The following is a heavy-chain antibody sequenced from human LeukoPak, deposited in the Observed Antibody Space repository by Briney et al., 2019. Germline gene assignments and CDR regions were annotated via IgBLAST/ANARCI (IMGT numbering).Heavy chain of an antibody. CDR3: AKDGYYYDSSGYYSDY. CDR1: GFTFSSYA. J-gene: IGHJ4*02. D-gene: IGHD3-22*01. CDR2: VSGSGGST. Sequence: GGSLRLSCAASGFTFSSYAMSWVRQAPGKGLEWVSAVSGSGGSTYYADFVKGRFTISRDNSKNTLYLQMNSLRAEDTAVYYCAKDGYYYDSSGYYSDYWGQGTLVTVSS. V-gene: IGHV3-23*01.